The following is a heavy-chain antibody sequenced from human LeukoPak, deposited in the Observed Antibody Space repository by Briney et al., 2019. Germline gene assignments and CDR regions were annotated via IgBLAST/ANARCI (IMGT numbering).Heavy chain of an antibody. J-gene: IGHJ6*02. V-gene: IGHV3-30*18. CDR2: ISFDGVKT. CDR3: AKDFGSHSAAYDMDV. D-gene: IGHD3-3*01. CDR1: GFTFSSYR. Sequence: GGSLRLSCAASGFTFSSYRMHWVRQAPGKGLEWVALISFDGVKTDYADSVKGRFTISRDSSQNTLYLQMNSLRAEDTAVYYCAKDFGSHSAAYDMDVWGQGTTVTVSS.